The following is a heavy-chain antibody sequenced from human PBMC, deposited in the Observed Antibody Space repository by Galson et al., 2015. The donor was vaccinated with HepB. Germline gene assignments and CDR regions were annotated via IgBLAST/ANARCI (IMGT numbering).Heavy chain of an antibody. CDR1: GFTFSSFT. Sequence: LRLSCAASGFTFSSFTMNWVRQAPGKRLEWVSYISTTGTNIFYVDSVKGRFAASRDNAKNSLYLQMNSLRAEDTAIYYCARVVLSGSYWYFDFWGQGTLVTVSS. CDR3: ARVVLSGSYWYFDF. J-gene: IGHJ4*02. D-gene: IGHD1-26*01. CDR2: ISTTGTNI. V-gene: IGHV3-48*01.